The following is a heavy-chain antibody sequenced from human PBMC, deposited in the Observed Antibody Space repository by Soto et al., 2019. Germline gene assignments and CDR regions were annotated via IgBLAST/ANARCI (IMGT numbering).Heavy chain of an antibody. V-gene: IGHV6-1*01. D-gene: IGHD4-17*01. Sequence: SQTLSLTCAISGDSVSSNSAAWNWIRQSPSRGLEWLGRTYYRSKWYNDYAVSVKSRITINPDTSKNQFSLQLNSVTPEDTAVYYCARHSALNYGDYDPYYFDYWGQGTLVTVSS. CDR3: ARHSALNYGDYDPYYFDY. CDR1: GDSVSSNSAA. CDR2: TYYRSKWYN. J-gene: IGHJ4*02.